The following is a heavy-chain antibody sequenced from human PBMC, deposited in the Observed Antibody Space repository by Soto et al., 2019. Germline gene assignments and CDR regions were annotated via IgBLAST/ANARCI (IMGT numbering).Heavy chain of an antibody. V-gene: IGHV1-46*01. CDR3: ARDPHYDFWSGYPSWYFDY. Sequence: GASVKVSCKASGYTFTSYYMHWVRQAPGQGLEWMGIINPSGGSTSYAQKFQGRVTMTRDTSTSTVYMELSSLRSEDTAVYYCARDPHYDFWSGYPSWYFDYWGQGTLVTVSS. CDR1: GYTFTSYY. D-gene: IGHD3-3*01. J-gene: IGHJ4*02. CDR2: INPSGGST.